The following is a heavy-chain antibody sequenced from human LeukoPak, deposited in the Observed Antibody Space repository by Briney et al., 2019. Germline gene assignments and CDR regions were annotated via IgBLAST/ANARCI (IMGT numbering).Heavy chain of an antibody. CDR1: GFTFSSYE. CDR2: ISSSGRTT. V-gene: IGHV3-48*03. Sequence: PGGSLRLSCAASGFTFSSYEMNWVRQAPGKGLEWVSYISSSGRTTHYADSVKGRFTISRDNAKNSMYVQMNSLRAEDTAVYYCARSDRDGYKSFDYWGQGTLVTVSS. D-gene: IGHD5-24*01. J-gene: IGHJ4*02. CDR3: ARSDRDGYKSFDY.